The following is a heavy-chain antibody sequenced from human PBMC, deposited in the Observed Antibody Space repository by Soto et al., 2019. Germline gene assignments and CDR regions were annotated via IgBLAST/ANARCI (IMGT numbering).Heavy chain of an antibody. CDR2: IYYGGPT. Sequence: QVHLQESGPGLVKPSETLSLTCTVSGGSISTYYWSWVRQPPGRGLEWIGYIYYGGPTNYNPSLKCRVTISVDTSKIQFSPRLHSVPAADTAVYCCASELFAAGPYLDHWGQGTLVTVSS. J-gene: IGHJ4*02. CDR3: ASELFAAGPYLDH. D-gene: IGHD2-15*01. CDR1: GGSISTYY. V-gene: IGHV4-59*01.